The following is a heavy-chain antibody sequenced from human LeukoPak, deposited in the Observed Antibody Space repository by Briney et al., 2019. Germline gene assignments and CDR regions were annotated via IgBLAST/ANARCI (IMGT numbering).Heavy chain of an antibody. V-gene: IGHV3-30-3*01. Sequence: GRSLRLSCAASGFTFSSYAMHWVRQAPGKGLEWVAVISYDGSNKYYADSVKGRFTISRDNSKNTLYLQMNSLRVDDTAAYYCANPPFGYSDFDSTTGIDYWGQGTLVTVSS. CDR2: ISYDGSNK. CDR3: ANPPFGYSDFDSTTGIDY. CDR1: GFTFSSYA. J-gene: IGHJ4*02. D-gene: IGHD5-12*01.